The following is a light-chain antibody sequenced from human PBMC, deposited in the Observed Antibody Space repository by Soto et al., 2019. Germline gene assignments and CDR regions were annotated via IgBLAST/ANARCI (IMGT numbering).Light chain of an antibody. CDR1: QSISNW. CDR2: RAS. J-gene: IGKJ1*01. Sequence: DIQMTQSPSNLSASVGDRVTITCRASQSISNWVAWYQHKPGKAPKILIYRASSLQSGVPSRFSGSASGTAFTLTISSLQPDDFASYYCHQYYTYWTFGQGTKVEVK. V-gene: IGKV1-5*03. CDR3: HQYYTYWT.